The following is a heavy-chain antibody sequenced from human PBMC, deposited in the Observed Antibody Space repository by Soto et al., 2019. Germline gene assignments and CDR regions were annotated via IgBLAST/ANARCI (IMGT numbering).Heavy chain of an antibody. D-gene: IGHD2-15*01. V-gene: IGHV4-39*01. CDR3: ARASKLLGFCSGGSCSSFDY. CDR1: GGSISSSSFF. CDR2: IYYSGST. J-gene: IGHJ4*02. Sequence: QLQLQESGPGLVKPSETLSLTCSVSGGSISSSSFFWGWIRQPPGKGLEGIGSIYYSGSTFYNPSLQSRDTISVDTSKNQFYLKLSSVTAADTAVYFCARASKLLGFCSGGSCSSFDYWGRGTLVTVSS.